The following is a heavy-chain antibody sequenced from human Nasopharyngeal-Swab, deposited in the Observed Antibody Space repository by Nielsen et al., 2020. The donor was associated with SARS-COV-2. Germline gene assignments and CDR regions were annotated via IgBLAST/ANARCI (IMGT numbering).Heavy chain of an antibody. V-gene: IGHV3-48*04. CDR2: ISSSSSTI. D-gene: IGHD3-10*01. J-gene: IGHJ1*01. CDR1: GFTFSSYS. Sequence: GESLKISCAASGFTFSSYSMNWVRQAPGKGLEWVSYISSSSSTIYYADSVKGRFTISRDNAKNSLYLQMNSLRAEDTAVYYCAKGQRAVLLWSSIQHWGQGTLVTVSS. CDR3: AKGQRAVLLWSSIQH.